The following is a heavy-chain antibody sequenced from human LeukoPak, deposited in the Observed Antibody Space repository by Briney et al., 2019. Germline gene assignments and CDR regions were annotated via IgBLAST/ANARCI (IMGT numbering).Heavy chain of an antibody. J-gene: IGHJ4*02. CDR1: GFTFSDYY. D-gene: IGHD6-19*01. V-gene: IGHV3-11*01. Sequence: GGSLRLSCAASGFTFSDYYMSWIRQAPGKGLEWVSYISSSGSTIYYADSVKGRFTISRDNAKNSLYLQLNSLGAEDTAVYYCAKDLRAVANSYDFDSWGQGTLVTVSS. CDR2: ISSSGSTI. CDR3: AKDLRAVANSYDFDS.